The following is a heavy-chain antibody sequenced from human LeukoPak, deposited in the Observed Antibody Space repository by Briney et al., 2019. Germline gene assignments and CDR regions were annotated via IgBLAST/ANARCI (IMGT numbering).Heavy chain of an antibody. Sequence: SETLSLTCTVSGGSISTYYWSWIRQPPGKGLEWLGYIYHSGSTYYNPSLKSRVTISVDTSKNQFSLKLSSVTAADTAVYYCARGDYYDSSGYYPLWGQGTLVTVSS. CDR3: ARGDYYDSSGYYPL. D-gene: IGHD3-22*01. CDR1: GGSISTYY. J-gene: IGHJ4*02. V-gene: IGHV4-4*09. CDR2: IYHSGST.